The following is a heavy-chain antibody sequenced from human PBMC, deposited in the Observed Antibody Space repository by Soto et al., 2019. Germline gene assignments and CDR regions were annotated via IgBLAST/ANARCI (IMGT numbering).Heavy chain of an antibody. V-gene: IGHV3-74*01. CDR3: ATGGAGRYKWFDP. Sequence: EVQLVESGGGLVQPGGSLRLSCAASGFTFTGNWMHWVRQGPGKGLVWVARINRDGTATTYADSVTGRFTISRDKSKNTLYLQMNSLGAEYTAVYYCATGGAGRYKWFDPWGQGTMVPVSS. CDR2: INRDGTAT. D-gene: IGHD1-26*01. J-gene: IGHJ5*02. CDR1: GFTFTGNW.